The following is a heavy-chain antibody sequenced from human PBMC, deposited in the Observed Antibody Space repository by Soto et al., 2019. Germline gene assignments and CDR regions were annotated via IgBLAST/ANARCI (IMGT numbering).Heavy chain of an antibody. J-gene: IGHJ4*02. CDR1: GGSISSSSYY. D-gene: IGHD3-22*01. V-gene: IGHV4-39*01. CDR2: IYYSGST. Sequence: PSETLSLTCTVSGGSISSSSYYWGWIRQPPGKGLEWIGSIYYSGSTYYNPSLKSRVTISVDTSKNQFSLKLSSVTAADTAVYYCAQYYYDSSGYPYYLDYWGQGTLVTGSS. CDR3: AQYYYDSSGYPYYLDY.